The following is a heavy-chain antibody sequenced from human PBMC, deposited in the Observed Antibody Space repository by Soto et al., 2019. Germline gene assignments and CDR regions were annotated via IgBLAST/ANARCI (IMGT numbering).Heavy chain of an antibody. Sequence: PSETLSLTCAVYGGSFSGYYWSWIRQPPGKGLEWIGEINHSGSTNYNPSLKSRVTISVETSKNQFSLKLSSVTAADTAVYYCARRHRLITMVRGVIGAFDIWGQGTMVTVSS. CDR2: INHSGST. V-gene: IGHV4-34*01. CDR3: ARRHRLITMVRGVIGAFDI. CDR1: GGSFSGYY. D-gene: IGHD3-10*01. J-gene: IGHJ3*02.